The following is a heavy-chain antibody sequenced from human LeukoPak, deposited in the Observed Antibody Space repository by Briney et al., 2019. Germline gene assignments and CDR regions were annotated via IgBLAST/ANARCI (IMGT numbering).Heavy chain of an antibody. Sequence: SVKVSCKAYGGTFSSYAISWVRQAPGQGLEWMGGIIPIFGTANYAQKFQGRVTITTDESTSTAYMELSSLRSEDTAVYYCARGGSITMIVVVDGAFDIWGQGTMVTVSS. D-gene: IGHD3-22*01. CDR2: IIPIFGTA. J-gene: IGHJ3*02. V-gene: IGHV1-69*05. CDR3: ARGGSITMIVVVDGAFDI. CDR1: GGTFSSYA.